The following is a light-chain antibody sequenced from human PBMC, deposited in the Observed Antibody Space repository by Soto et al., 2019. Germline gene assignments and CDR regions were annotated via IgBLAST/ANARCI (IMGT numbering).Light chain of an antibody. CDR2: EVR. CDR3: SSQTASATVL. Sequence: QSALTQPASVSGSPGQSITIACTGTNRDVGSYNLVSWYQQRPGEAPKLIISEVRNRPSGISYRFSGSKSGNTASLIISGLRPEDEADYYCSSQTASATVLFGGGTKLTVL. J-gene: IGLJ2*01. V-gene: IGLV2-14*01. CDR1: NRDVGSYNL.